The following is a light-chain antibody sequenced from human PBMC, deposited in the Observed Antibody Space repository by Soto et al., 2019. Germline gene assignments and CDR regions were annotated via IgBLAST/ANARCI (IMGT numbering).Light chain of an antibody. CDR1: QGISSY. CDR2: AAS. CDR3: QQLNSYPIT. Sequence: IQLTQSPSFLSASVGDRVTLTCRASQGISSYLAWYQQKPGKAPKLLIYAASTLQSGVPSRFSGSGSGTEFTLTISSLQPEDFATYYCQQLNSYPITFGQGTRLE. V-gene: IGKV1-9*01. J-gene: IGKJ5*01.